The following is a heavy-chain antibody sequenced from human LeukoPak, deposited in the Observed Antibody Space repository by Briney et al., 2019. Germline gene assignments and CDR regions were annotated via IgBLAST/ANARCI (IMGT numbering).Heavy chain of an antibody. D-gene: IGHD5-24*01. V-gene: IGHV3-30*02. Sequence: GGSLRLSCAASGFTFSSYGMHWVRQAPGKGLEWVAFLRYDGSNKYYADSVKGRFTISRDNSKNTLYLQMNNLRAEDTALYYCARDRWLQSQRYFDYWGQGTLVTVSS. CDR2: LRYDGSNK. CDR3: ARDRWLQSQRYFDY. CDR1: GFTFSSYG. J-gene: IGHJ4*02.